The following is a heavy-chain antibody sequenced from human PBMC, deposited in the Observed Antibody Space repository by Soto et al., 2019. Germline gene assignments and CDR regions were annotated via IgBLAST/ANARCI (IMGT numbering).Heavy chain of an antibody. J-gene: IGHJ3*02. CDR1: AGSFSHYY. CDR3: ARGGSSDWQVALDI. CDR2: IKHSGSS. D-gene: IGHD6-19*01. Sequence: SETLSLTCAVYAGSFSHYYWNWIRQSPGKGLEWIGKIKHSGSSNYNPSLRSRVSISVDMSKNQFSLRLTSVTAADKAVYYCARGGSSDWQVALDIWGQGTTVTVSS. V-gene: IGHV4-34*01.